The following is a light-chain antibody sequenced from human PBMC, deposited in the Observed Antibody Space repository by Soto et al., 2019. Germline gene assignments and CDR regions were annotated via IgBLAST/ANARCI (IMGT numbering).Light chain of an antibody. Sequence: IVMTQSPATLSVSPGERVTLSFRVSESVDTNFAWYQQRPGQAPRLLIYGASARATGISARFSGSGSGTDFTLTISSVEPDDFAVYYCQQRSNWPPITFGQGTRLEIK. J-gene: IGKJ5*01. CDR3: QQRSNWPPIT. V-gene: IGKV3-15*01. CDR2: GAS. CDR1: ESVDTN.